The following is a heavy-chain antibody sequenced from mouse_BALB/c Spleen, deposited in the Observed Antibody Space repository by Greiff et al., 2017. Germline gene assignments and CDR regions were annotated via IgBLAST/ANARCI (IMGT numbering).Heavy chain of an antibody. CDR3: ATITTVVATGGDY. CDR1: GYSITSDYA. D-gene: IGHD1-1*01. CDR2: ISYSGST. Sequence: DVKLQESGPGLVKPSQSLSLTCTVTGYSITSDYAWNWIRQFPGNKLEWMGYISYSGSTSYNPSLKSRISITRDTSKNQFFLQLNSVTTEDTATYYCATITTVVATGGDYWGQGTSVTVSS. J-gene: IGHJ4*01. V-gene: IGHV3-2*02.